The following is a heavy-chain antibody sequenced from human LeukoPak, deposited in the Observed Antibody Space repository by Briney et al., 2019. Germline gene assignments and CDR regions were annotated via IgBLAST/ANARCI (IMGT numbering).Heavy chain of an antibody. Sequence: KPSETLSLTCTVSGGSISSSSYYWGWIRQPPGKGLEWIGSIYYSGSTYYNPSLKSRVTISVDTSKNQFSLKLSSVTAADTAVYYCARLGYSYGQVGYWGQGTLVTVSS. CDR1: GGSISSSSYY. V-gene: IGHV4-39*01. CDR2: IYYSGST. CDR3: ARLGYSYGQVGY. D-gene: IGHD5-18*01. J-gene: IGHJ4*02.